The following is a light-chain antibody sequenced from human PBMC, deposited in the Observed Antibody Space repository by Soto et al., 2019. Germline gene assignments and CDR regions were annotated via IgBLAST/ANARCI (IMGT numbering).Light chain of an antibody. CDR2: GAS. Sequence: EMLMTQYPSTLSVSPGERATLSCGASQSVSSNLAWYQQKPGKAPRLLIFGASTRATGIPARLSASGYGTDFTLTISSLQSEDFAVYFCQQYNIWPLTFGGGTKVDI. J-gene: IGKJ4*01. V-gene: IGKV3-15*01. CDR1: QSVSSN. CDR3: QQYNIWPLT.